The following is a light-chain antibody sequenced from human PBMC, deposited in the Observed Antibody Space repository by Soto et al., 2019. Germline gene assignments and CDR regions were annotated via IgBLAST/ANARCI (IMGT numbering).Light chain of an antibody. CDR3: QQYGSSPRT. V-gene: IGKV3-20*01. CDR2: GAS. Sequence: EIVLTQSPGTLSKSPGERGTLSCRASQSVSSSYLAWYQQKPGQAPRLLIYGASGRATGIPDRFSGSGSGTDFTLTISRLEPEDFAMYYCQQYGSSPRTFGQGTKVEIK. CDR1: QSVSSSY. J-gene: IGKJ1*01.